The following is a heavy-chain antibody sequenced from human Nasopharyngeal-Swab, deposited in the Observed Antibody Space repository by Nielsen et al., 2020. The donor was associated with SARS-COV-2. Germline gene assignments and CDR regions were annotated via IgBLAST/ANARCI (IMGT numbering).Heavy chain of an antibody. J-gene: IGHJ4*02. CDR2: IYFSGST. CDR3: AREEQSFDY. D-gene: IGHD1-26*01. Sequence: SETLSLTCSVSGGSINNYYWSWIRQLAGKGLEWIGRIYFSGSTNYNPSLKSRVTMSVDMSKNQFSLKLSSVTAADTAVYYCAREEQSFDYWGQGTLVAVSS. V-gene: IGHV4-4*07. CDR1: GGSINNYY.